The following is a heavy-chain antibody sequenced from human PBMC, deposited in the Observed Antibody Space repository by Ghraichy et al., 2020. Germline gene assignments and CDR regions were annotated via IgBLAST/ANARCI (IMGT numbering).Heavy chain of an antibody. CDR1: GGSISSGGYY. V-gene: IGHV4-31*03. J-gene: IGHJ5*02. D-gene: IGHD3-3*01. CDR3: ASSYDFWSGSGLFGNWFDP. Sequence: SETLSLTCTVSGGSISSGGYYWSWIRQHPGKGLEWIGYIYYSGSTYYNPSLKSRVTILVDTSKNQFSLKLSSVTAADTAVYYCASSYDFWSGSGLFGNWFDPWGQGTLVTVSS. CDR2: IYYSGST.